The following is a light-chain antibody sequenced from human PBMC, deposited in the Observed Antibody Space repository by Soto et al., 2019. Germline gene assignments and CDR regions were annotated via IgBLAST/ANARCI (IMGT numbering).Light chain of an antibody. CDR1: QGISND. Sequence: DIQMTQSPSSLSASIGDRVTISCRASQGISNDLAWYQQKPGKVPYLLIYAASTSHSGVPSRFRGNGPETDFTLTISSLQPEDVATCYRQNYNSAPRTFGQGIKVDIK. CDR3: QNYNSAPRT. CDR2: AAS. J-gene: IGKJ1*01. V-gene: IGKV1-27*01.